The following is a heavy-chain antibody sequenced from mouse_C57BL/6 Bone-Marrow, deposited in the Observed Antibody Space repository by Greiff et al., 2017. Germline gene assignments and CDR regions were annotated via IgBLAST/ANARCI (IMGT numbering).Heavy chain of an antibody. CDR2: IDPANGNN. V-gene: IGHV14-3*01. J-gene: IGHJ1*03. Sequence: VQLQQSVAELVRSGASVKSSCTASGFNIKNTYMHWVNQRPEQGLEWIGRIDPANGNNKYAPKFQGKATITADTSSNTAYVQLSRLTTEDTAIYYCARESAYYWYFDVWGTGTTVTVSS. CDR1: GFNIKNTY. CDR3: ARESAYYWYFDV.